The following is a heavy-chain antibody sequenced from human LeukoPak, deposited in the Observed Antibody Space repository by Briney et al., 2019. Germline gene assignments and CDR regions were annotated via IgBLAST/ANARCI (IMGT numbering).Heavy chain of an antibody. V-gene: IGHV1-69*02. CDR1: GGTFSSYT. CDR2: IIPILGIA. CDR3: ARAHVSERGSFDY. Sequence: SVKVSCKASGGTFSSYTISWVRQVPGQGLEWMGRIIPILGIANYAQKFQGRVTITADKSTSTAYMELSSLRSEDTAVYYCARAHVSERGSFDYCGQGTLVTVSS. J-gene: IGHJ4*02. D-gene: IGHD3-16*01.